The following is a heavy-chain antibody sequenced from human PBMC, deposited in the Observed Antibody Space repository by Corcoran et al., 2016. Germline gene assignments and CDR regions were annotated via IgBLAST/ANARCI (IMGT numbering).Heavy chain of an antibody. Sequence: QVQLQQWGAGLLKPSETLSLTCAVYGGSFSGYYWSWIRQPPGKGLEWIGEINHSGSTNYNPSLKSRVTISVDTSKNQFSLKLSSVTAADTAVYYGARVVGRSGWYGGYCDLWGRGTLVTVSS. D-gene: IGHD6-19*01. CDR2: INHSGST. CDR3: ARVVGRSGWYGGYCDL. J-gene: IGHJ2*01. CDR1: GGSFSGYY. V-gene: IGHV4-34*01.